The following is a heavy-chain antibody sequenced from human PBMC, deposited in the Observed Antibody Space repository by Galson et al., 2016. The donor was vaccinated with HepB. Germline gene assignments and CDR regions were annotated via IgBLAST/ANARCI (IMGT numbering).Heavy chain of an antibody. V-gene: IGHV3-23*01. Sequence: LSLSCAASGFSFSSYAMSWVRPAPGKGLAWVSGITSGGTTYYADPVKGRFTISRDNSKNILYLQTKSLRDEDTAVYYCAKRPYSYGWHYGMDVWGQGTTVTVSS. CDR3: AKRPYSYGWHYGMDV. CDR1: GFSFSSYA. J-gene: IGHJ6*02. D-gene: IGHD5-18*01. CDR2: ITSGGTT.